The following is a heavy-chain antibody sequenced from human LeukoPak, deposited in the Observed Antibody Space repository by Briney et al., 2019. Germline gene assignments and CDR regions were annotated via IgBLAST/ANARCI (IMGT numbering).Heavy chain of an antibody. CDR3: ARLGMEDDSSGYYYGFEAFDI. Sequence: GESLRISSKGSGYSFTSYWIGWVRPLPGKGLEWMGIIYTGDSATSYSPSFHSQVTITAAKSSTTYYLQCSRLKASDPAIYFCARLGMEDDSSGYYYGFEAFDIWSQGTMVTVSS. CDR2: IYTGDSAT. D-gene: IGHD3-22*01. J-gene: IGHJ3*02. V-gene: IGHV5-51*01. CDR1: GYSFTSYW.